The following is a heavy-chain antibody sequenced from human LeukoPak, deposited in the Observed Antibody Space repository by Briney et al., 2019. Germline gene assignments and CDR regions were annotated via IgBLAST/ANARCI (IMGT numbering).Heavy chain of an antibody. D-gene: IGHD1-1*01. CDR1: GFTFSTYV. V-gene: IGHV3-23*01. J-gene: IGHJ4*02. CDR2: ISGSGGTT. Sequence: GGSLRLSCAASGFTFSTYVMSWVRQAPGKGLEWVSAISGSGGTTYYADSVKGRFTISRDNSKNTLYLQMNSLGADDTAVYYCAKGNWRYFDYWGQGTLVTVSS. CDR3: AKGNWRYFDY.